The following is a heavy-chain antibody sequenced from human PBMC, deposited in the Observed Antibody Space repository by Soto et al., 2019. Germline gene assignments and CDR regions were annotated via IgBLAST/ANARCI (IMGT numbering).Heavy chain of an antibody. D-gene: IGHD2-15*01. V-gene: IGHV5-51*01. CDR2: IFPGDSET. Sequence: GESLKITCNGSGYSFSTYWIWWVRQIPGKGLEWMGLIFPGDSETTYSPSFQGHVSIPADTSTSTAYLQWNSLKTSDSAIYYCARQGPGSYWGQGTQVTVSS. J-gene: IGHJ4*02. CDR3: ARQGPGSY. CDR1: GYSFSTYW.